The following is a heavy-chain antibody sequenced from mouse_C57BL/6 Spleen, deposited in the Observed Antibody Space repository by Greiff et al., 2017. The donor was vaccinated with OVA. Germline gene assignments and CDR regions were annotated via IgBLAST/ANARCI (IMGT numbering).Heavy chain of an antibody. V-gene: IGHV14-1*01. CDR3: TLSYYGSSSCAMDY. D-gene: IGHD1-1*01. CDR2: IDPEDGGT. CDR1: GFNITDYY. J-gene: IGHJ4*01. Sequence: VQLQQPGAELVRPGASVKLSCTASGFNITDYYMPWVKQRPEQGLEWIGRIDPEDGGTEYTPKFQGKATLTVDTSSNTAYLQLSSLTSENTAVYYCTLSYYGSSSCAMDYWGQGTSVTVSS.